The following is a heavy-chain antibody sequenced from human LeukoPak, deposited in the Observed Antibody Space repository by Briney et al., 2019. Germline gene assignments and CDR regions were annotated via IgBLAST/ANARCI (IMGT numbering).Heavy chain of an antibody. J-gene: IGHJ5*02. Sequence: ASVKASCKASGYTFTSYGISWVRQAPGQGLEWMGWISAYNGNTNYAQKLQGRVTMTRNTSISTAYMELSSLRSEDTAVYYCARDTYYYGSGSYPNWFDPWGQGTLVTVSS. D-gene: IGHD3-10*01. CDR2: ISAYNGNT. V-gene: IGHV1-18*01. CDR1: GYTFTSYG. CDR3: ARDTYYYGSGSYPNWFDP.